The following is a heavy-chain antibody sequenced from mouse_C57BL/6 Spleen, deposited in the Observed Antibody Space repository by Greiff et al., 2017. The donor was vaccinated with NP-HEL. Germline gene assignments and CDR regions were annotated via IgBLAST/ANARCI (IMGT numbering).Heavy chain of an antibody. CDR3: ARSAGTKYFDY. CDR2: IYPSDSET. V-gene: IGHV1-61*01. J-gene: IGHJ2*01. D-gene: IGHD4-1*01. CDR1: GYTFTSYW. Sequence: QVQLQQPGAELVRPGSSVKLSCKASGYTFTSYWMDWVKQRPGQGLEWIGNIYPSDSETHYNQKFKDKATLTVDKSSSTAYMQLSSLTSEDSAVYYCARSAGTKYFDYWGQGTTLTVSS.